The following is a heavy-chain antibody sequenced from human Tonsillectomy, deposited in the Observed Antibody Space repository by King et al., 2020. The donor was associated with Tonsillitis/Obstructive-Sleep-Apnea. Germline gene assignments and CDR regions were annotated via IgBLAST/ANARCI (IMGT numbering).Heavy chain of an antibody. J-gene: IGHJ3*02. V-gene: IGHV3-33*01. CDR1: VFTFSSYG. Sequence: VQLVESGGGVVQPGRSLRLSCAASVFTFSSYGMHWVRQAPGKGLEWVAVIWYDGSNKYYADSVKGRFTISRDNSKNTLYLQMNSLRAEDTAVYYCARDRGGSHDHDAFDIWGQGTMVTVSS. CDR3: ARDRGGSHDHDAFDI. D-gene: IGHD1-26*01. CDR2: IWYDGSNK.